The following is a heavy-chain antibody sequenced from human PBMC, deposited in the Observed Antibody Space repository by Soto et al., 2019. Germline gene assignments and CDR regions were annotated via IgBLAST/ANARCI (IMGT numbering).Heavy chain of an antibody. CDR1: GYTFTSYA. V-gene: IGHV1-3*01. Sequence: QVQLVQSGAEVKKPGASVKVSCKASGYTFTSYAMHWVRQAPGQRLEWMGWINAGNGNTKYSQKFQGRVTITRDTSASTAYMELSSVRSEVTAVYYCASEYCGGDCYSAARYGMDVWGQGTTVTVS. J-gene: IGHJ6*02. CDR2: INAGNGNT. CDR3: ASEYCGGDCYSAARYGMDV. D-gene: IGHD2-21*02.